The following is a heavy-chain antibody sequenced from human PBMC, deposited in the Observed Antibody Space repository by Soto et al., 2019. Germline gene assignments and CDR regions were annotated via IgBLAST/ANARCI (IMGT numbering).Heavy chain of an antibody. Sequence: GSLRLSCAASGFTFSDFAMNWVRQTPGKLLEWVSIINTTGDTSYYADSVKGRFTISRDNSKNMLYLQMNNLRVDDTSIYFCAKVPEYRDGSSFYYFDAWGQGA. CDR1: GFTFSDFA. V-gene: IGHV3-23*01. CDR2: INTTGDTS. CDR3: AKVPEYRDGSSFYYFDA. D-gene: IGHD6-6*01. J-gene: IGHJ4*02.